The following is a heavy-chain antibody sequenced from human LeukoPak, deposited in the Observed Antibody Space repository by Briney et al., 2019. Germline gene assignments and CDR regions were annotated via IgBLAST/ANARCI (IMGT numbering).Heavy chain of an antibody. CDR1: GFSFSSYW. Sequence: GGSLRLSCAASGFSFSSYWMTWVRQAPGKELEWVANIKEDGSAKYYVDSVRGRFTISRDNAKDSLYLQMNSLRAEDTAVYYCARDAGDNYYGYWGQGTLVTVSS. V-gene: IGHV3-7*01. CDR2: IKEDGSAK. CDR3: ARDAGDNYYGY. J-gene: IGHJ4*02. D-gene: IGHD2-21*02.